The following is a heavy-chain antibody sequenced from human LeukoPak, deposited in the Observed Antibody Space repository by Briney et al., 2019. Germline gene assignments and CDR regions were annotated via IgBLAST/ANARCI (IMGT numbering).Heavy chain of an antibody. CDR3: ARDRAPDY. CDR1: GFTFSSYA. Sequence: GRSLRLSCAASGFTFSSYAMHWVRQAPGKGLEWVAVISYDGSNKYYADSVKGRFTISRDNSKNTLYLQMNSLRAEDTAVYYCARDRAPDYWGRGTLVTVSS. J-gene: IGHJ4*02. CDR2: ISYDGSNK. V-gene: IGHV3-30*04.